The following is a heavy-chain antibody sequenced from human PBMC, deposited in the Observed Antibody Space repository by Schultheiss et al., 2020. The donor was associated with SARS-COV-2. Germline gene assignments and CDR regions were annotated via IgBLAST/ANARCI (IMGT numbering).Heavy chain of an antibody. Sequence: GGSLRLSCAASGFTFSSYAMSWVRQAPGKGLEWVSNIGGSGGTTYYADSVKGRFTISRDNSKNILSLQMNSLRAEDTAVYYCARDRSHDLAFDYWGQGTLVTVSS. CDR1: GFTFSSYA. CDR2: IGGSGGTT. J-gene: IGHJ4*02. CDR3: ARDRSHDLAFDY. V-gene: IGHV3-23*01. D-gene: IGHD1-1*01.